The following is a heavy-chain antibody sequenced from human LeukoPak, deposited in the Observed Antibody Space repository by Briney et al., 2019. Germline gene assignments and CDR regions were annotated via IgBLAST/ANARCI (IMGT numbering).Heavy chain of an antibody. CDR1: GFTFDDYG. Sequence: GGSLRLSCAASGFTFDDYGMSWVRQAPGKGLEWVSGINWNGGSTGYADSVKGRFTASRDNAKNSLYLQMSNLRAEDTAVYFCARGGGLDVWGQGATVTVSS. J-gene: IGHJ6*02. CDR2: INWNGGST. D-gene: IGHD3-16*01. CDR3: ARGGGLDV. V-gene: IGHV3-20*04.